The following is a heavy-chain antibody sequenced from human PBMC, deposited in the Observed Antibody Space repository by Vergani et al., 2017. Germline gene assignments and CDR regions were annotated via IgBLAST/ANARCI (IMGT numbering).Heavy chain of an antibody. CDR3: AGYRYYYDSSGYYYENDY. CDR1: GYSISSGYY. J-gene: IGHJ4*02. Sequence: QVQLQESGPGLVKPSQTLSLTCTVSGYSISSGYYWGWIRQPPGKGLEWIGSIYYSGSTYYNPSLKSRVTISVDTSKNQFSLKLSSVTAADTAVYYCAGYRYYYDSSGYYYENDYWGQGTLVTVSS. D-gene: IGHD3-22*01. V-gene: IGHV4-38-2*02. CDR2: IYYSGST.